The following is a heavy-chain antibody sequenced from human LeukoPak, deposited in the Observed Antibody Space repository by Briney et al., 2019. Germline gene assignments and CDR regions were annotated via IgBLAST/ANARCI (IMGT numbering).Heavy chain of an antibody. CDR1: GGSINSFY. CDR2: IYGSGST. V-gene: IGHV4-59*01. J-gene: IGHJ4*02. Sequence: SETLSLTCNVSGGSINSFYWSWIRQPPGKGLEWIGYIYGSGSTNYNPSLKSRVTISVDTSKNQFSLRLNSVTAADTAVYYCARDNGNKYYFDYWGQGTLVTVSS. CDR3: ARDNGNKYYFDY. D-gene: IGHD2-8*01.